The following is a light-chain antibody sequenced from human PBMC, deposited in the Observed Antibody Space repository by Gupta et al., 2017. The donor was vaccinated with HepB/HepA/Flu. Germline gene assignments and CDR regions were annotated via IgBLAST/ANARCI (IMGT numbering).Light chain of an antibody. V-gene: IGKV1-39*01. CDR2: GAS. J-gene: IGKJ2*01. Sequence: DIQMTQSPSSLSASAGDRVTITCRASQSISDYLNWYQQKSGRAPRLLIYGASNVQTGVPSRFSGSGSGTDFTLTISNLQPEDFATFYCQHRDIIPFTFGQGTKVDI. CDR1: QSISDY. CDR3: QHRDIIPFT.